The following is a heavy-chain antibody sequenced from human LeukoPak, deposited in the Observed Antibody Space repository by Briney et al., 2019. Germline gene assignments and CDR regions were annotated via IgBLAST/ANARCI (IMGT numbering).Heavy chain of an antibody. CDR1: GDGVSSNTAS. CDR2: TYYRSQWYN. V-gene: IGHV6-1*01. J-gene: IGHJ4*02. D-gene: IGHD1-1*01. Sequence: SQTLSLTCAISGDGVSSNTASWSWTRQSPSRGLEWLGRTYYRSQWYNEYGVSVGSRITINADTSKNQFPLQLHSVTPEDTAVYYCARDLLETTGYALGYWGQGTLVTVSS. CDR3: ARDLLETTGYALGY.